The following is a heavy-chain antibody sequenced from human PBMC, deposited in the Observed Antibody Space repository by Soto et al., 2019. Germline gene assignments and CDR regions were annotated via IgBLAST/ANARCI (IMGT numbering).Heavy chain of an antibody. J-gene: IGHJ5*02. D-gene: IGHD3-3*01. V-gene: IGHV4-59*01. CDR3: AREGRSSLNWFDP. CDR2: ISYTGST. Sequence: SETLSLTCTVSGGSISSYYWSWIRQPPGKGLEWIGYISYTGSTNYSPSLKSRVTMSVDTSNNQFSLKLSSVTAADTAMYYCAREGRSSLNWFDPWGQGTLVTVSS. CDR1: GGSISSYY.